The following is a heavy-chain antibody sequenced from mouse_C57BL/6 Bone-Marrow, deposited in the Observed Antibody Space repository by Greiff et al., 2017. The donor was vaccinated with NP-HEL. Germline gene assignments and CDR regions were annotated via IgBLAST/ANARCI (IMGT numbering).Heavy chain of an antibody. V-gene: IGHV5-2*01. Sequence: EVHLVESGAGLVQPGASLKLSCESNEYEFPSYYMSWVRQTPEKGLELVGAINRDGGSTYYPDTMERQITITRDNTKKTMYLQMSSLTSEDTALDDCARHSGYYAFAYWGQGTLVTVSA. CDR2: INRDGGST. D-gene: IGHD2-3*01. J-gene: IGHJ3*01. CDR1: EYEFPSYY. CDR3: ARHSGYYAFAY.